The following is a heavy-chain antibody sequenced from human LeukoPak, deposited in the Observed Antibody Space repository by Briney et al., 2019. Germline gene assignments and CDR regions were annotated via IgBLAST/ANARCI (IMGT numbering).Heavy chain of an antibody. V-gene: IGHV3-66*01. CDR1: GFTVSSNY. D-gene: IGHD3-10*01. CDR2: IYSGGST. Sequence: PGGSLRLSCAASGFTVSSNYMSWVRQAPGKGLEWVSVIYSGGSTYYADSVKGRFTISRDNSKNTLYLQMNSLRAEDTAVYYCARGFGELHPRAHYYYYYMDVWGKGTTVTISS. CDR3: ARGFGELHPRAHYYYYYMDV. J-gene: IGHJ6*03.